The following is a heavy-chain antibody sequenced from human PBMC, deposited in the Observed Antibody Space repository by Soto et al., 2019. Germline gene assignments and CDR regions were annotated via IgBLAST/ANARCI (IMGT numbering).Heavy chain of an antibody. V-gene: IGHV6-1*01. CDR2: TYYKSKWNN. CDR1: GDSVSSNSAG. Sequence: SQTLSLTGVISGDSVSSNSAGWNWIRQSPSRGLEWLGRTYYKSKWNNDYALSVKSRITINPDTSKNQFSLHLYSVTPEDTAVYYCTGITWFRGMDVWGQGTPVTAP. D-gene: IGHD3-10*01. J-gene: IGHJ6*02. CDR3: TGITWFRGMDV.